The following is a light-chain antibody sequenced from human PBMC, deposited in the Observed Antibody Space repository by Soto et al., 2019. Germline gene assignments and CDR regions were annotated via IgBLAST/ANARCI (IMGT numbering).Light chain of an antibody. CDR1: QTINSW. CDR3: QQYDSYSSGQ. CDR2: DAS. V-gene: IGKV1-5*01. Sequence: IQMTQSPSALSASVGDRVTITCRVSQTINSWLAWYQQKPGKAPKVLIFDASSLKTGVPSRFSGSGSGTEFTLTISNLQPDDFATYYCQQYDSYSSGQFGQGTKV. J-gene: IGKJ1*01.